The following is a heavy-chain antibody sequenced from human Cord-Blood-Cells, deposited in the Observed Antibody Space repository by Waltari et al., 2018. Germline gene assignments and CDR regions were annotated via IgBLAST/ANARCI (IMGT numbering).Heavy chain of an antibody. Sequence: QLQLQESGPGLVKPSETLSLTCTVSGGSLSSSSYYWGWIRQPPGKGLEWIGSIYYSGRTYYNPALKSRVTISVDTSKNQFSRKLSSVTAADTAVYYCAQVVPAAFAFDIWGQGTMVTVSS. J-gene: IGHJ3*02. D-gene: IGHD2-2*01. CDR2: IYYSGRT. CDR3: AQVVPAAFAFDI. CDR1: GGSLSSSSYY. V-gene: IGHV4-39*01.